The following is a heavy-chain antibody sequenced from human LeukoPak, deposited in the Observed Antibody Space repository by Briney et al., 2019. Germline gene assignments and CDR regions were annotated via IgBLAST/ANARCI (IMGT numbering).Heavy chain of an antibody. CDR3: AKGARIVGATIAAYFQH. D-gene: IGHD1-26*01. V-gene: IGHV3-30*02. CDR1: GFTFSSYG. Sequence: PGGSLRLSCAASGFTFSSYGMHWVRQAPGKGLEWVAFIRYDGSNKYYADSVKGRFTISRDNSKNTLYLQMNSLRAEDTAVYYCAKGARIVGATIAAYFQHWGQGTLATVSS. CDR2: IRYDGSNK. J-gene: IGHJ1*01.